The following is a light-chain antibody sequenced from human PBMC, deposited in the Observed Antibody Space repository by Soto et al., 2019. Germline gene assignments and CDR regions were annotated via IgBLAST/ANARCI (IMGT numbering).Light chain of an antibody. Sequence: GDRVTITCRASQSISSWLAWYQQKPGKAPKLLIYDASSLESGVPSRFSGSGAGTEFTLTISSLQPDDFATYYCQQYNSYWTFGQGTKVEIK. V-gene: IGKV1-5*01. CDR1: QSISSW. CDR3: QQYNSYWT. J-gene: IGKJ1*01. CDR2: DAS.